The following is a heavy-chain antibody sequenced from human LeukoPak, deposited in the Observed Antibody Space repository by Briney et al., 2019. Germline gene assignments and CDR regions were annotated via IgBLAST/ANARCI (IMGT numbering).Heavy chain of an antibody. CDR2: IKSKTDGGTT. CDR1: GFTVSNNH. D-gene: IGHD5-18*01. CDR3: TTSIGIQLWINAFDI. V-gene: IGHV3-15*01. Sequence: GGSLRLSCTASGFTVSNNHMSWVRQAPGKGLEWVGRIKSKTDGGTTDYAAPVKGRFTISRDDSKNTLYLQMNSLKTEDTAVYYCTTSIGIQLWINAFDIWGQGTMVTVSS. J-gene: IGHJ3*02.